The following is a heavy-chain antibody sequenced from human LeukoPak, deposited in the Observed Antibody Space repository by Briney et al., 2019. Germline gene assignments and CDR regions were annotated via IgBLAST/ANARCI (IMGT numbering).Heavy chain of an antibody. CDR3: ARVLLWRFDP. CDR1: GGSFSGYY. D-gene: IGHD3-16*01. V-gene: IGHV4-34*01. J-gene: IGHJ5*02. Sequence: PSETLSLTCAVYGGSFSGYYWSWIRQPPGKGLEWIGEINHSGSTNYNPSLKSRVTISVDTSKNQFSLKLSSVTAADTAVYYCARVLLWRFDPWGQGTLVTVSS. CDR2: INHSGST.